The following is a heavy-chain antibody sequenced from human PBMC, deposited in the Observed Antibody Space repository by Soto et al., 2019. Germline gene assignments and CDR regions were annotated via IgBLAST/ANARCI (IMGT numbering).Heavy chain of an antibody. Sequence: ASVKVCCKASGYTFTSYGISWVRQAPGQGLEWMGWISAYNGYTNYAQKLQGRVTMTTDTSTSTAYMELRSLRSDDTAVYYCARGRPGCSGGSCYTDFQHWGQGTLVTVSS. J-gene: IGHJ1*01. D-gene: IGHD2-15*01. CDR1: GYTFTSYG. CDR2: ISAYNGYT. V-gene: IGHV1-18*01. CDR3: ARGRPGCSGGSCYTDFQH.